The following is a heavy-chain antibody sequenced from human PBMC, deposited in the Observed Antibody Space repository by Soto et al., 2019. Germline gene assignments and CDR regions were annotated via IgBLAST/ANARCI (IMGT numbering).Heavy chain of an antibody. CDR3: ARDLYVRVEWLLYRYYYGMDV. J-gene: IGHJ6*02. D-gene: IGHD3-3*01. CDR2: ISAYNGNT. Sequence: ASVKVSCKASGYTFTSYGISWVRQAPGQGLEWMGWISAYNGNTNYAQKLQGRVTMTTDTSTSTAYMELRSLRSDDTAVYYCARDLYVRVEWLLYRYYYGMDVWGQGTTVTVSS. CDR1: GYTFTSYG. V-gene: IGHV1-18*04.